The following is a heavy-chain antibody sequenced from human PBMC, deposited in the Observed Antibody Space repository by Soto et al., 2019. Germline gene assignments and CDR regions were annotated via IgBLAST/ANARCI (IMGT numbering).Heavy chain of an antibody. D-gene: IGHD6-19*01. J-gene: IGHJ4*02. V-gene: IGHV4-4*07. CDR2: IYASGST. Sequence: SETLSLTCTVSGDSISGYYWNWIRQPAGKGLEWIGRIYASGSTISNRSLRSRVALSVDTSKNQFSLNLNSVTAADTAMYYCARSGYRSAWYTALDCWSQGPLVTVAS. CDR1: GDSISGYY. CDR3: ARSGYRSAWYTALDC.